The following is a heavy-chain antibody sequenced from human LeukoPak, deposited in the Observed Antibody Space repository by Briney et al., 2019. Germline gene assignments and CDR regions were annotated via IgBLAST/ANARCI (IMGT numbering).Heavy chain of an antibody. CDR3: ARAGEVSSWLFYSWFDP. J-gene: IGHJ5*02. D-gene: IGHD6-13*01. CDR2: MDPNSGNT. V-gene: IGHV1-8*03. Sequence: ASVKVSCKASGYTFTSYDINWVRQATGQGLEWMGWMDPNSGNTGYAQKFQGRVTITRNTSISTAYMELSSLRSEGTAVYYCARAGEVSSWLFYSWFDPWGQGTLVTVSS. CDR1: GYTFTSYD.